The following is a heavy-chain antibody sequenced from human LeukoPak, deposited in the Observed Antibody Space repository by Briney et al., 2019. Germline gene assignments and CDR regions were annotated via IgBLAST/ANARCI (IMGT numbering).Heavy chain of an antibody. J-gene: IGHJ4*02. CDR1: GDSISNYH. CDR2: SHSSGRT. Sequence: PSETLSLTCSVSGDSISNYHWSWIRQPVGKGLEWIGQSHSSGRTNYNPPLESRVTVSIDTPENEFSLTIRSVTAADTAIYYCARRDITSGWSFNYWGQGILVIVS. CDR3: ARRDITSGWSFNY. V-gene: IGHV4-4*07. D-gene: IGHD6-19*01.